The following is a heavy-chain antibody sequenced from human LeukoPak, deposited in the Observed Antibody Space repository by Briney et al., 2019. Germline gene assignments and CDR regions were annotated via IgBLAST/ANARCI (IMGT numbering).Heavy chain of an antibody. J-gene: IGHJ4*02. CDR2: INPNSGGT. V-gene: IGHV1-2*02. CDR3: ARDSRFDSSGHHFDY. CDR1: GYTFTGYY. Sequence: ASVKVSCKASGYTFTGYYMHWVRQAPGQGLEWMGWINPNSGGTNYAQKFQGRVTMTRDTSISTAYMELSRPRSEDTAVYYCARDSRFDSSGHHFDYWGQGTLVTVSS. D-gene: IGHD3-22*01.